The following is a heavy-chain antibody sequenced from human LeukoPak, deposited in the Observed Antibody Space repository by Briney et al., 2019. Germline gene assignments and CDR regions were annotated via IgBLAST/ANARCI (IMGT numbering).Heavy chain of an antibody. Sequence: GRSLRLSYPASGLTFSGSATHCARQDSGNWLEWVGRIRSKANSYATAYAASVKGRFTISRDDSKNTAYLQMNSLKTEDTAVYYCTRPSGRDYWGQGTLVTVSS. CDR2: IRSKANSYAT. CDR1: GLTFSGSA. V-gene: IGHV3-73*01. D-gene: IGHD1-26*01. CDR3: TRPSGRDY. J-gene: IGHJ4*02.